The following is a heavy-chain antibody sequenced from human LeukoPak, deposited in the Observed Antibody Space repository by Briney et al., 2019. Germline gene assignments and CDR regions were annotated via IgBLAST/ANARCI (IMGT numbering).Heavy chain of an antibody. CDR2: IIPILGIA. V-gene: IGHV1-69*02. J-gene: IGHJ5*02. CDR1: GGTFSSYT. CDR3: ATCPGGDYDSSGYYVDWFDP. D-gene: IGHD3-22*01. Sequence: ASVKVSCKASGGTFSSYTISWVRQAPGQGLEWMGRIIPILGIANYAQKFQGRVTITADKSTSTAYMELSNLRSEDTAVYYCATCPGGDYDSSGYYVDWFDPWGQGTLVTVSS.